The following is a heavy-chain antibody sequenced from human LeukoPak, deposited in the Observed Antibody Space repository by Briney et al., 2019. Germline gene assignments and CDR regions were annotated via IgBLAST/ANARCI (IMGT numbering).Heavy chain of an antibody. CDR1: GYTFTTYN. J-gene: IGHJ4*02. Sequence: ASVKVSCKASGYTFTTYNINWVRQAPGQGLEWMGWISAYSGNTNYAQKVQGRVTMTTDTATSTAYMELRSLTSDDTAVYYCARPFNGNDYFDYWGQGTLVTVSS. CDR3: ARPFNGNDYFDY. D-gene: IGHD1-1*01. V-gene: IGHV1-18*01. CDR2: ISAYSGNT.